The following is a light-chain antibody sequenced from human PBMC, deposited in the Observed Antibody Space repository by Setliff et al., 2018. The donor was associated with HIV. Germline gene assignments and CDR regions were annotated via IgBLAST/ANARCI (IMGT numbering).Light chain of an antibody. CDR1: SSDVGGYNY. CDR2: EVT. Sequence: QSVLAQPPSASGSPGQSVTISCTGTSSDVGGYNYVSWYQHHPGKAPKLMIYEVTKRPSGVPDRFSASKSGNTASLTVSGLQAEDEADYYCSSYAGSNILYVFGTGTKVTVL. CDR3: SSYAGSNILYV. V-gene: IGLV2-8*01. J-gene: IGLJ1*01.